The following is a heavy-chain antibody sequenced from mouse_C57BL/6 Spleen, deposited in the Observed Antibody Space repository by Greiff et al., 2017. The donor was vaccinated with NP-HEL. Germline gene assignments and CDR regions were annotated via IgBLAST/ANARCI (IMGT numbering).Heavy chain of an antibody. V-gene: IGHV1-80*01. D-gene: IGHD1-1*01. CDR1: GYAFSSYW. Sequence: VQLQQSGAELVKPGASVKISCKASGYAFSSYWMNWVKQRPGQGLEWIGQIYPGDGDTNYNGKFKGKATLTADKSSSTAYMQISSLTSEDSAVYLCARLGTTVVDVFDYWGQGTTLTVSS. CDR2: IYPGDGDT. J-gene: IGHJ2*01. CDR3: ARLGTTVVDVFDY.